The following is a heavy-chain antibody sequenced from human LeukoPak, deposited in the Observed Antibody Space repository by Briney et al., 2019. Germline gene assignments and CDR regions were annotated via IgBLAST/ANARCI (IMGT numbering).Heavy chain of an antibody. V-gene: IGHV4-61*02. CDR1: GGSISSGSYY. CDR3: ARGITMVRGVILNLYYYYMDV. J-gene: IGHJ6*03. Sequence: SQTLSLTCTVSGGSISSGSYYWSWIRQPAGKGLEWIGRIYTSGSTNYNPSLKSRVTISVDTSKNQFSLKLSSVTAAGTAVYYCARGITMVRGVILNLYYYYMDVWGKGTTVTISS. D-gene: IGHD3-10*01. CDR2: IYTSGST.